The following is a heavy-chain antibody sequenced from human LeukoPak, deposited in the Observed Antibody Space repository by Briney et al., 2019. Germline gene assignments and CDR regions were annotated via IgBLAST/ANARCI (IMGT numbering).Heavy chain of an antibody. D-gene: IGHD2-15*01. CDR3: ARYHDSQVY. V-gene: IGHV3-11*03. CDR2: ISGNSIYT. J-gene: IGHJ4*02. Sequence: GGSLRLSCAASGFTFSDFYMSWIRQAPGKGLEWVSSISGNSIYTNYADSVKGRFTISRDNAKNSLYLQMNSLRAEDTAVYYCARYHDSQVYWGQGTLVTASS. CDR1: GFTFSDFY.